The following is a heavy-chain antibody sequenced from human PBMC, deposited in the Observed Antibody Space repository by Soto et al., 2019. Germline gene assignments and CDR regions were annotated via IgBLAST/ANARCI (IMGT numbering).Heavy chain of an antibody. CDR1: GFTFSSYA. J-gene: IGHJ5*02. CDR3: AKEFYDYIWGSYRFNWFDP. CDR2: ISGSGGST. V-gene: IGHV3-23*01. Sequence: EVQVLESGGGLVQPGGSLRLSCAASGFTFSSYAMSWVRQAPGKGLEWVSAISGSGGSTYYADSVKGRFTISRDNSKNTLYLQMNSLRAEDTAVYYCAKEFYDYIWGSYRFNWFDPWGQGTLVTVSS. D-gene: IGHD3-16*02.